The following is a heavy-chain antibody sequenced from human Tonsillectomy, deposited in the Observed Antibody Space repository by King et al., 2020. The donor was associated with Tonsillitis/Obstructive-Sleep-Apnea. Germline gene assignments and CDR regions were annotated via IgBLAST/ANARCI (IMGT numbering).Heavy chain of an antibody. V-gene: IGHV4-39*01. J-gene: IGHJ6*03. CDR1: GGSISSSSYY. CDR3: ARQGSTSCYFCSYYYYYMDV. D-gene: IGHD2-2*01. CDR2: IYYSWST. Sequence: QLQLQESGPGLVKPSETLSLTCTVSGGSISSSSYYWGWIRQPPGKGREWIGSIYYSWSTYYNPSPRSRVTISVDTSKNQFSLTRSSVTAADTAVYYCARQGSTSCYFCSYYYYYMDVWGKGTTVTVSS.